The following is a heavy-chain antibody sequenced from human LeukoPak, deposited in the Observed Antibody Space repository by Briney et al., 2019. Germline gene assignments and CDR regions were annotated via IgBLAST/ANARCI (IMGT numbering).Heavy chain of an antibody. CDR3: ARGRSRGGYLIDY. J-gene: IGHJ4*02. V-gene: IGHV3-33*01. Sequence: PGGSLILSCAASGFTFSSYGMHWVRQAPGKGLEWVAVIWYDGSNKYYADSVKGRFTISRDNSKNTLYLQMNSLRAEDTAVYYCARGRSRGGYLIDYWGQGTLVTVSS. CDR2: IWYDGSNK. CDR1: GFTFSSYG. D-gene: IGHD3-22*01.